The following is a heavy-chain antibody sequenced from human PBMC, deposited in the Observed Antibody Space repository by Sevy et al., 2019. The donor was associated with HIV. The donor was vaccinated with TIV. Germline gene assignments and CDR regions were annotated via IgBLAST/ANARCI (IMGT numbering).Heavy chain of an antibody. J-gene: IGHJ6*02. V-gene: IGHV3-9*01. Sequence: GGSLRLSCAASGFTFDDYGMHWIRQTPGKGLEWVSSISWNSGGIAYASSVKGRFTISRDNAKNSLYLQMNSLRPEDTALYYCVKDKESRVIIPAAMAFYGMDVWGQGTTVTVSS. D-gene: IGHD2-2*01. CDR3: VKDKESRVIIPAAMAFYGMDV. CDR2: ISWNSGGI. CDR1: GFTFDDYG.